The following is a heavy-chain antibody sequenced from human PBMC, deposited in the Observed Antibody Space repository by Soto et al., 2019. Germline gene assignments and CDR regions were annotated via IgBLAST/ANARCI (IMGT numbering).Heavy chain of an antibody. CDR2: INHSGST. J-gene: IGHJ4*02. CDR3: ARDGYSYADWLL. Sequence: PSETLSLTCAVYGGSFSGYYWSWIRQPPGKGLEWIGEINHSGSTNYNPSLKSRVTISVDTSKNQFSLKLSSVTAADTAVYYCARDGYSYADWLLCGQGTLVTVSS. V-gene: IGHV4-34*01. D-gene: IGHD5-18*01. CDR1: GGSFSGYY.